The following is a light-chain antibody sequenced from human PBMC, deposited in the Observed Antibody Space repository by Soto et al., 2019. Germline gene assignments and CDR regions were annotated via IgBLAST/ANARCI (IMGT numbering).Light chain of an antibody. V-gene: IGKV3-15*01. CDR1: RILGRN. CDR2: GAS. Sequence: EIVMTQSPATLSVSPGEKAPLSCRPSRILGRNLAWYQQNPGQAPRLLIYGASTRATGIPARFSGSGSGTDFTLTISSLQSEDFAVYYCQQYDNWPHTFGQGTKLEIK. CDR3: QQYDNWPHT. J-gene: IGKJ2*01.